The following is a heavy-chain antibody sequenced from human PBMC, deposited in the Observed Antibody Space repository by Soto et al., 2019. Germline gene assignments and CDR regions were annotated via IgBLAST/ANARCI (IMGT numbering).Heavy chain of an antibody. CDR3: ARDEAALHYYYYGMDV. D-gene: IGHD6-6*01. CDR1: GYTFTSYG. Sequence: QVQLVQSGAEVKKPGASVKVSCKASGYTFTSYGISWVRQAPGQGLEWMGWISAYNGNTNYAQKLQGRGTMTTDTSPSTAYMELRSLRSDDTAVYYCARDEAALHYYYYGMDVWGQGTTVTVS. J-gene: IGHJ6*02. V-gene: IGHV1-18*01. CDR2: ISAYNGNT.